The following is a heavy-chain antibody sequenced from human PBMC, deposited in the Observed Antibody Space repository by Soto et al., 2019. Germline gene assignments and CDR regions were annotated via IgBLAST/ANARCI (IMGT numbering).Heavy chain of an antibody. Sequence: QVQLVQSGAEVKKPGASVKVSCKVYGYTLTELSMHWVRQAPGKGLEWMGGFDPEDAEKMYAQNFQGRVAMTEDTSTDTAYMELSSLRSEDTAVYYCASRRPRGVPGTLIYWGQGTLVIVSS. D-gene: IGHD6-19*01. CDR1: GYTLTELS. CDR3: ASRRPRGVPGTLIY. CDR2: FDPEDAEK. V-gene: IGHV1-24*01. J-gene: IGHJ4*02.